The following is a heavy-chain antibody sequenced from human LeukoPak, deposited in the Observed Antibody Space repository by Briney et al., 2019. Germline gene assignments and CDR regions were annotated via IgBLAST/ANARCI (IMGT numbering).Heavy chain of an antibody. D-gene: IGHD1-1*01. CDR2: IKHDGSEK. V-gene: IGHV3-7*01. Sequence: GSLRLSCAASGFTFSNYWMSWVRQAPGKGLEWVANIKHDGSEKYYVDSMKGRFTISRDNAKSSLYLQMNSLRAEDTAVYYCARDSAYIFDYWGQGTLVTVSS. CDR3: ARDSAYIFDY. J-gene: IGHJ4*02. CDR1: GFTFSNYW.